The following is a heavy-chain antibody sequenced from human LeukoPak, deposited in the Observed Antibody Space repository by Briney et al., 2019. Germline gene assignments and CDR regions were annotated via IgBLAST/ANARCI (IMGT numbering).Heavy chain of an antibody. J-gene: IGHJ3*02. CDR3: ARDHHRRLYDSQARDTFDI. CDR2: INWNGGST. D-gene: IGHD3-22*01. V-gene: IGHV3-20*04. Sequence: GGSLRLSCAASGFTFDDYGMSWVRQAPGKGLEWVSGINWNGGSTGYADSVKGRFTISRDNAKNSLYLQMNSLRAEDTAVYYCARDHHRRLYDSQARDTFDIWGQGTMVTVSS. CDR1: GFTFDDYG.